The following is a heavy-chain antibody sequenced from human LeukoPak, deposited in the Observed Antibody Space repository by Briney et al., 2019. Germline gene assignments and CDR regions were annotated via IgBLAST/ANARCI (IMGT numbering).Heavy chain of an antibody. J-gene: IGHJ4*02. Sequence: ASMKVSCKASGYNFSNYGISWVRQAPGQGLEWMGWISGYNGNTNYAQKLQGRVTMTTDTSTTTAYVELRSLRSDDTAVYYCARDRSLYTSMLDSWGQGTLVTVSS. V-gene: IGHV1-18*01. D-gene: IGHD2-2*02. CDR1: GYNFSNYG. CDR2: ISGYNGNT. CDR3: ARDRSLYTSMLDS.